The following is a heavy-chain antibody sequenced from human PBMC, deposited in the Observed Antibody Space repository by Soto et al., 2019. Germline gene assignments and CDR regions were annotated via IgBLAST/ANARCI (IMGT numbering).Heavy chain of an antibody. Sequence: SGPTLVNPTQTLTLTCTFSGFSLSTSGVGVGWIRQPPGKALEWLALIYWDDDKRYSPSLKSRLTITKDTSKNQVVLTMTNMDPVDTATYYCARSITMIVVVITTYWFDPWGQGTLVTVSS. J-gene: IGHJ5*02. CDR2: IYWDDDK. CDR1: GFSLSTSGVG. CDR3: ARSITMIVVVITTYWFDP. V-gene: IGHV2-5*02. D-gene: IGHD3-22*01.